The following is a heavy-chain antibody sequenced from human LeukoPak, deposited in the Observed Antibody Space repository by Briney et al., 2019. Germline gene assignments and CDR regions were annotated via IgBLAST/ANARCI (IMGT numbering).Heavy chain of an antibody. J-gene: IGHJ6*03. CDR1: GGSISSYY. CDR2: IYYSGST. Sequence: SETLSLTCTVSGGSISSYYWSWIRQPPGKGLEWIGYIYYSGSTNYNPSLKSRVTISVDTSKNQFSLKLSSVTAADTAVYYCARLIYYDFWSVRYHMDVWGKGTTVTVS. D-gene: IGHD3-3*01. V-gene: IGHV4-59*01. CDR3: ARLIYYDFWSVRYHMDV.